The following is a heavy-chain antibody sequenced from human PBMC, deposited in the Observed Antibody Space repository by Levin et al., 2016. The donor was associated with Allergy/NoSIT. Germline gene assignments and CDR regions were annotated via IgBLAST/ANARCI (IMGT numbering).Heavy chain of an antibody. CDR2: ISGSGGST. Sequence: GESLKISCAASGFTFSSYAMSWVRQAPGKGLEWVSAISGSGGSTYYADSVKGRFTISRDNSKNTLYLQMNSLRAEDTAVYYCAKEGGEVVVAATYFDYWGQGTLVTVSS. CDR3: AKEGGEVVVAATYFDY. D-gene: IGHD2-15*01. V-gene: IGHV3-23*01. J-gene: IGHJ4*02. CDR1: GFTFSSYA.